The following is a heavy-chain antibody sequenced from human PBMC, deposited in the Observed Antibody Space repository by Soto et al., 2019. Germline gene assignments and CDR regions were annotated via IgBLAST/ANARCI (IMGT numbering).Heavy chain of an antibody. CDR1: GFTFSSYA. J-gene: IGHJ4*02. D-gene: IGHD2-15*01. CDR2: ISGSGGST. CDR3: AKAPHIVVVVAPWDY. V-gene: IGHV3-23*01. Sequence: GGSLRLSCAASGFTFSSYAMSWVRQAPGKGLEWVSAISGSGGSTYYADSVKGRFTISRDNSKNTLYLQMNSLRAEDTAVYYCAKAPHIVVVVAPWDYWGQGTLVTVSS.